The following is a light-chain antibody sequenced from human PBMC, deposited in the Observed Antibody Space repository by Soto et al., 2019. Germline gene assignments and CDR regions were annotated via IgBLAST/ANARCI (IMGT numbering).Light chain of an antibody. CDR3: IQCTQLPPT. J-gene: IGKJ5*01. CDR2: EVS. CDR1: QSLLHITGETF. V-gene: IGKV2D-29*02. Sequence: DVVMTPTPLSLSVAPGQPASISCKSSQSLLHITGETFPFWYLQTPGQSPQLLIYEVSTRVSGVPDGFTGRGSGTNFTLEISRVDTEDVGIYDCIQCTQLPPTFGQGPRL.